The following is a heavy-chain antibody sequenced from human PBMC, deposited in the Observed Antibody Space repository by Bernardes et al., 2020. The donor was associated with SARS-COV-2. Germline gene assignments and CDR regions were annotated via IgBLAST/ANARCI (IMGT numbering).Heavy chain of an antibody. Sequence: GGSLRLSCAAFEVTFSDYYMSWIRQAPGKGLEWVSFISSSGSTIYYADSVKGRFTISRDNAKNSLYLEMNSLTAEDTAVYYCARGHDSSGYYPNRGGYYYGMDVWGQGTTVTVSS. V-gene: IGHV3-11*01. CDR3: ARGHDSSGYYPNRGGYYYGMDV. CDR1: EVTFSDYY. CDR2: ISSSGSTI. D-gene: IGHD3-22*01. J-gene: IGHJ6*02.